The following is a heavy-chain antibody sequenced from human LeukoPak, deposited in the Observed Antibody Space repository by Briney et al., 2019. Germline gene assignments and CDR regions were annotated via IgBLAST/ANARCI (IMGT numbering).Heavy chain of an antibody. V-gene: IGHV4-59*01. D-gene: IGHD6-13*01. CDR1: GGSISSYY. CDR2: IYYSGST. CDR3: ARVVAAAGLPDAFDI. Sequence: SETLSLTCTVCGGSISSYYWSWIRQPPRKGLEWIGYIYYSGSTNYNPSLKSRVTISVDTSKNQFSLKLSSVTAADTAVYYCARVVAAAGLPDAFDIWGQGTMVTVSS. J-gene: IGHJ3*02.